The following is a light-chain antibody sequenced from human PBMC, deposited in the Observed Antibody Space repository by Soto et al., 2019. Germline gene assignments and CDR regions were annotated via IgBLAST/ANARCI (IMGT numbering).Light chain of an antibody. CDR3: QQRSNWPPWT. CDR1: QSVSSY. V-gene: IGKV3-11*01. Sequence: EMLLTHPPAARACSPGKRPPRSCRASQSVSSYFASYQQKPGQAPRLLLYDASNRATGIPARFSGSGSGTDVTLTIRSLEPEDFAVYYCQQRSNWPPWTFGQGTTVDIK. CDR2: DAS. J-gene: IGKJ1*01.